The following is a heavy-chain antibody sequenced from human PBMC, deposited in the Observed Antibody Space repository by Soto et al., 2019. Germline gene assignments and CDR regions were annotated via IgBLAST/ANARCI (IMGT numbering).Heavy chain of an antibody. J-gene: IGHJ4*02. Sequence: GGSLRLSCAASGFTFGSYGMHWVRQAPGKGLEWVAVISYDGSNKYYTDSVKGRFTISRDNSKNTLYLQMNSLRAEDTAVYYCAKAPGPTIFGVVIYYWGQGTLVTVSS. CDR1: GFTFGSYG. CDR2: ISYDGSNK. V-gene: IGHV3-30*18. D-gene: IGHD3-3*01. CDR3: AKAPGPTIFGVVIYY.